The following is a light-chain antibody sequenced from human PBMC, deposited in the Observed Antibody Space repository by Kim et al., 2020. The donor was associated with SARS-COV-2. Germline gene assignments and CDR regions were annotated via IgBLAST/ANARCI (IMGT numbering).Light chain of an antibody. CDR1: ALSNQF. V-gene: IGLV3-25*03. CDR3: QSADSSGTSV. CDR2: KDS. Sequence: SYELTQPPSVSVSPGQTARITCSGDALSNQFTYWYQQKPGQAPVLVIYKDSERPSGIPERISGSSSGTIVTLTISGVQAEDEADYYCQSADSSGTSVFGGGTKLTVL. J-gene: IGLJ2*01.